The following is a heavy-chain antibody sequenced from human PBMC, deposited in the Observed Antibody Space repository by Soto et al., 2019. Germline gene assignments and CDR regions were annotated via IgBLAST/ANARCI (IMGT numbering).Heavy chain of an antibody. D-gene: IGHD6-6*01. CDR2: IYYSGST. J-gene: IGHJ5*02. V-gene: IGHV4-39*01. Sequence: PXETLSLTCTVSGCSISSSSYYWGWIRQPRGKGLEWIGSIYYSGSTYYNPSLKSRVTISVDTSKNQFSLKLSSVTAADTAVYYCARRRGCSSYRNWFDPWGQGTLVTVSS. CDR3: ARRRGCSSYRNWFDP. CDR1: GCSISSSSYY.